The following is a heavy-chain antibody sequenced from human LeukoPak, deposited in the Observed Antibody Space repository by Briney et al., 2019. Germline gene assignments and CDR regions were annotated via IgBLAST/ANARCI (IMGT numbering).Heavy chain of an antibody. V-gene: IGHV2-5*01. CDR3: AHDAPGNYVLDY. CDR2: IYGNDDE. Sequence: SGPTLINPTQPLAVTFTFSGFSLTTNAVGMGWIRQPPGKALEWLALIYGNDDEPYSASPTTRLTIPKDPSNNQVVLTMTNMHPVDTVTYSSAHDAPGNYVLDYWGQGILVTVSS. D-gene: IGHD3-10*02. CDR1: GFSLTTNAVG. J-gene: IGHJ4*02.